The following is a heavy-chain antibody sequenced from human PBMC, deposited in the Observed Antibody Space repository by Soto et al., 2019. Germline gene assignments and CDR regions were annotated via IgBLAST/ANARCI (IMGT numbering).Heavy chain of an antibody. CDR2: IYHSGSA. CDR1: GGSISSYY. J-gene: IGHJ6*02. Sequence: SETLSLTCTVSGGSISSYYWSWIRQPPGKGLEWIAFIYHSGSADYNPSLKSRVTISVDTSKNQFSLKLSSVTAAEAAVYYCARIIAVAGFYGMAVWGQGTTVNVS. CDR3: ARIIAVAGFYGMAV. D-gene: IGHD6-19*01. V-gene: IGHV4-59*01.